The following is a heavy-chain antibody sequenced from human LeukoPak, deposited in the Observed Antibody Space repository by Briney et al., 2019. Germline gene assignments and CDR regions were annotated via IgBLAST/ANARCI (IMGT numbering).Heavy chain of an antibody. V-gene: IGHV3-20*04. CDR2: INWNGGNT. CDR3: ARGYTTMVEGYFYYYLDV. Sequence: GGSLRLSCAASGFTFDDYGMSWVRQAPGKGLEWVSGINWNGGNTNYADSVKGRFTISRDNAKRSLYLQMNSLRAEDTALYFCARGYTTMVEGYFYYYLDVWGKGTTVTVSS. J-gene: IGHJ6*03. CDR1: GFTFDDYG. D-gene: IGHD5-18*01.